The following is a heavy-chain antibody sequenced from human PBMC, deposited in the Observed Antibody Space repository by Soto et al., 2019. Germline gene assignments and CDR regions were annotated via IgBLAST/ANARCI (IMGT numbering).Heavy chain of an antibody. CDR1: GYTFTSYD. D-gene: IGHD3-3*01. CDR2: MNPNSGNT. CDR3: ARGKRRDDFWRAFSTSRNYYYHGMDV. V-gene: IGHV1-8*01. J-gene: IGHJ6*02. Sequence: GASVKVSCKASGYTFTSYDINWVRQATGPGLEWMGWMNPNSGNTGYAQKFQGRVTMTRNTSISTAYMELSSLRSEDTAVYYCARGKRRDDFWRAFSTSRNYYYHGMDVWGQGTTFTVSS.